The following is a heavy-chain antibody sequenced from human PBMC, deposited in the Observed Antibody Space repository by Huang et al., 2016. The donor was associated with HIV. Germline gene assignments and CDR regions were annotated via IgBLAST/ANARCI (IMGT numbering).Heavy chain of an antibody. J-gene: IGHJ4*02. V-gene: IGHV4-34*01. CDR3: ARAPHYGSGSYYY. CDR2: ITHRGST. D-gene: IGHD3-10*01. Sequence: QVQLHQWGAGLLKPSETLSLTCAVYGGSFSGYYGSWIRQPPGKGLEWIGEITHRGSTNYTPSRKSRVTISEETSKNQFSLKLSSVTAADTAVYYCARAPHYGSGSYYYWGQGTLVTVSS. CDR1: GGSFSGYY.